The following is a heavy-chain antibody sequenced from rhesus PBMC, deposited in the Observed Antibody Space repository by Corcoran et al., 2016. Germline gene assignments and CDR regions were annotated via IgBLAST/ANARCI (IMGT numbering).Heavy chain of an antibody. CDR2: INSCGGST. CDR3: AKEYCSSTYCSQVGDY. V-gene: IGHV3S25*01. J-gene: IGHJ4*01. CDR1: GFTFSSYW. Sequence: EVQLVESGGGLAKPGGSLRLSCAASGFTFSSYWMNWVRQAPGKGLEWVSAINSCGGSTYYADSVKVRFTISKDNSKNTLSLQMNSLRAEDTAVYYCAKEYCSSTYCSQVGDYWGQGVLVTVSS. D-gene: IGHD2-15*01.